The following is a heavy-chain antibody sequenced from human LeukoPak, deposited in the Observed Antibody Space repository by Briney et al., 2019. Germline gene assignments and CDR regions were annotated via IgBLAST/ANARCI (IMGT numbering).Heavy chain of an antibody. J-gene: IGHJ4*02. V-gene: IGHV3-13*04. CDR2: IGTAGDT. CDR3: ARGALGFDY. CDR1: GYIFSSYD. Sequence: GGSLRLSCEASGYIFSSYDIQWVRQATGKGLEWVSSIGTAGDTYYAGSVKGRFTLSRENAKKSLYLQMNNLGAGDTAVYYCARGALGFDYWGQGTLVTVSS.